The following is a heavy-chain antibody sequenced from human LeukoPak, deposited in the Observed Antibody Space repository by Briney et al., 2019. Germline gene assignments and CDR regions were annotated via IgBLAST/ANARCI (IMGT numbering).Heavy chain of an antibody. V-gene: IGHV4-61*01. CDR1: GYSISSGYY. D-gene: IGHD6-19*01. J-gene: IGHJ4*02. Sequence: KPSETLSLTCAVSGYSISSGYYWGWIRQPPGKGLEWIGYIYYSGSTNYNPSLKSRVTISVDTSKNQFSLKLSSVTAADTAVYYCASGWYDYFDYWGQGTLVTVSS. CDR3: ASGWYDYFDY. CDR2: IYYSGST.